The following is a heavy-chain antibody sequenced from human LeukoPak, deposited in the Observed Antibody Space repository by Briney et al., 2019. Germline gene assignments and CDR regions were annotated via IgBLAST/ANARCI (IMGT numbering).Heavy chain of an antibody. Sequence: GGSLRLSCAASGFTFSSYSMNWVRQAPGKGLEWVSYISSGGTIIYYADSMRGRFTVYRDNPKNSLYLQMNSLRDEDAAVYYCARVLSHLIDYGGRGTLVTVSS. CDR1: GFTFSSYS. V-gene: IGHV3-48*02. J-gene: IGHJ4*02. CDR3: ARVLSHLIDY. D-gene: IGHD3-3*01. CDR2: ISSGGTII.